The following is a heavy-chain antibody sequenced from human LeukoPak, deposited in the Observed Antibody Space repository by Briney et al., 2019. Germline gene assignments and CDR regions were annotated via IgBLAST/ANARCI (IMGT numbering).Heavy chain of an antibody. V-gene: IGHV5-51*01. Sequence: RRESLKISCKASGYSFASYWIGWVRQTSGKGLEWMAIIHPNDASTIYSPSFQGQVTISADRSITTAYLQWNTLQASDTAIYYCARHNNWAFDYWDRGTLLTVSS. CDR2: IHPNDAST. CDR1: GYSFASYW. CDR3: ARHNNWAFDY. D-gene: IGHD1-20*01. J-gene: IGHJ4*02.